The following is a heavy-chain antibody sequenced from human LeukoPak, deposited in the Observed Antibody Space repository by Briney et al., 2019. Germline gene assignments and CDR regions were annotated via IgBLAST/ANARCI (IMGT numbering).Heavy chain of an antibody. CDR3: ARDGRGGHNDF. Sequence: GGSLRLSCVASGFTFTNHWMSWVRQAPGKGLEWVANIREDGGHKNYVDSVKGRFTNSRDNAKNSLFLQMDSLRVDDTALYYCARDGRGGHNDFWGQGTLITVSS. CDR1: GFTFTNHW. J-gene: IGHJ4*02. CDR2: IREDGGHK. V-gene: IGHV3-7*01. D-gene: IGHD4-23*01.